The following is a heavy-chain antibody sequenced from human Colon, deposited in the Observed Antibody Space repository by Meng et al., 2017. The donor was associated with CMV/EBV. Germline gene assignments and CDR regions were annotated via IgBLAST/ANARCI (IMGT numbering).Heavy chain of an antibody. CDR3: ARAGRDGYNDLDY. Sequence: AASGFNFQTYSMHWVLQAPGKGLESVAVISEDGRNKYYADSVKGRFTISRDNSKNTLYLPMNSLRREDTAVYYCARAGRDGYNDLDYWGQGTLVTVSS. J-gene: IGHJ4*02. CDR1: GFNFQTYS. CDR2: ISEDGRNK. V-gene: IGHV3-30*04. D-gene: IGHD5-24*01.